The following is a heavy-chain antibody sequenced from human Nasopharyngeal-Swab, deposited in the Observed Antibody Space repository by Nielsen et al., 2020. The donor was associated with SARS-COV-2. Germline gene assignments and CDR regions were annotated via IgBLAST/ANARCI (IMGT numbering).Heavy chain of an antibody. D-gene: IGHD3-22*01. V-gene: IGHV3-20*04. CDR3: ARASFFYDSSGYYPDY. J-gene: IGHJ4*02. CDR1: GFTFDDYG. Sequence: GGSLRLSCAASGFTFDDYGMSWVRQAPGKGLEWVSGINWNGGSTGYADSVKGRLTISRDNAKNSLYLQMNSLRAEDTALYYCARASFFYDSSGYYPDYWGQGTLVTVSS. CDR2: INWNGGST.